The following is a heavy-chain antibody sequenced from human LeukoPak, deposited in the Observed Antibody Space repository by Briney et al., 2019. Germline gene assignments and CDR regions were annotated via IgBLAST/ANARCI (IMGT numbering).Heavy chain of an antibody. CDR3: AKGRDDFWSGYD. J-gene: IGHJ4*02. CDR1: GFTFSSYG. D-gene: IGHD3-3*01. Sequence: GGSLRLSCAASGFTFSSYGMHWVRQAPGKGLEWVAFIRYDGSNKYYADSVKGRFTISRDNSKNTLYLQMNSLRAEDTAVYYCAKGRDDFWSGYDWGQGTLVTVSS. V-gene: IGHV3-30*02. CDR2: IRYDGSNK.